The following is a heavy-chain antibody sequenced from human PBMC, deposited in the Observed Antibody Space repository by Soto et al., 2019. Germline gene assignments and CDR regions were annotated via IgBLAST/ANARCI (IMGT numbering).Heavy chain of an antibody. V-gene: IGHV1-58*01. CDR1: RCIFISSP. CDR3: VACAVPAARAYYYYGMDV. CDR2: IDVSRGNT. D-gene: IGHD2-2*01. Sequence: SVQVSLKASRCIFISSPVHGLRQPRGQRRDGVGWIDVSRGNTYYAKKLQERVTMTRDMSTSTAYMELSSQRSEDTHGYYCVACAVPAARAYYYYGMDVWGQGTTVTVSS. J-gene: IGHJ6*02.